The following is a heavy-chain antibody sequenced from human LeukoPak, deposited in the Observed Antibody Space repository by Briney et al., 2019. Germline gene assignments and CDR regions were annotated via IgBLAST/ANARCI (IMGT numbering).Heavy chain of an antibody. CDR3: ARVGDQWLATGFFDY. Sequence: SSVKVSCKTSGGTFSSFAIAWVRQPPGQGLEWMAGIIPIFATTNYAQEFQGRVSLTADESTSTAYMELRSLRSDDTAVYYCARVGDQWLATGFFDYWGQGTLVTVSS. J-gene: IGHJ4*02. CDR1: GGTFSSFA. V-gene: IGHV1-69*13. CDR2: IIPIFATT. D-gene: IGHD6-19*01.